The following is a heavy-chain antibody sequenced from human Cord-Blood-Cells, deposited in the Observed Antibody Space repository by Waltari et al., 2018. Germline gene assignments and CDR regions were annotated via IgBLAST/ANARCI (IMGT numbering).Heavy chain of an antibody. J-gene: IGHJ4*02. CDR2: IFSNDEK. CDR3: ARIGYDFWSGYYNFDY. CDR1: GFSLSNARMG. V-gene: IGHV2-26*01. Sequence: QVTLKESGPVLVKPTETPTLTCTVSGFSLSNARMGVSWIRQPPGKALEWLAHIFSNDEKSYSTSLKSRPTIAKDTAKSQVVLTMTSMDPVDTATYYCARIGYDFWSGYYNFDYWGQGTLVTVSS. D-gene: IGHD3-3*01.